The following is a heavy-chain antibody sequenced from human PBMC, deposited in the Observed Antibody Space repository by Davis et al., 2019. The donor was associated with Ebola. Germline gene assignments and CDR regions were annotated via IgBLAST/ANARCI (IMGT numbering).Heavy chain of an antibody. V-gene: IGHV3-23*01. CDR2: ISGSGGST. Sequence: GESLKISCAASGFTFSSYAMSWVRQAPGKGLEWVSAISGSGGSTYYADSVKGRFTISRDNSKNTLYLQMNSLRAEDTAVYYCAKELTMVRGVRDFDYWGQGTLVTVSS. J-gene: IGHJ4*02. CDR3: AKELTMVRGVRDFDY. D-gene: IGHD3-10*01. CDR1: GFTFSSYA.